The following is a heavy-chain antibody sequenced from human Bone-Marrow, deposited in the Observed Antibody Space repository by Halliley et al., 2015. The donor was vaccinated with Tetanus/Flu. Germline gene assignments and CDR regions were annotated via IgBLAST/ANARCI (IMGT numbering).Heavy chain of an antibody. CDR1: GGSISKSNW. V-gene: IGHV4-4*02. D-gene: IGHD3-22*01. CDR2: IYYSGTT. Sequence: TLSLTCSVSGGSISKSNWWFWVRQSPGKGLEWIGGIYYSGTTNYNPSLKSRVTISVDTSKSQFSLKLASVTAADTAVYYCARAPPFDYDLDVRGIPNFDHWGQGTLVPVSS. J-gene: IGHJ4*02. CDR3: ARAPPFDYDLDVRGIPNFDH.